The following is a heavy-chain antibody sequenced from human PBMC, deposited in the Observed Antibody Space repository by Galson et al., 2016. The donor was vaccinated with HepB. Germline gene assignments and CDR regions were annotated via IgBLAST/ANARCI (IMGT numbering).Heavy chain of an antibody. D-gene: IGHD3-3*02. CDR3: ATFPERLFDGVDF. V-gene: IGHV3-30*04. CDR1: GFTFSRFA. Sequence: SLRLSCAASGFTFSRFAMHWVRQAPGKGLEWVAVISHAGGDKYYADSVKGRFTISRDDSKNTLYLEMNSLRPDYTSFYYCATFPERLFDGVDFWGQGTPVTVSS. J-gene: IGHJ4*02. CDR2: ISHAGGDK.